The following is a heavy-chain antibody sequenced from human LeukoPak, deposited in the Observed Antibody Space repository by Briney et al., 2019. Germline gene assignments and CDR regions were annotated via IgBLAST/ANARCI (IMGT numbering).Heavy chain of an antibody. CDR3: TRQGGYDSYYYYTDV. J-gene: IGHJ6*03. CDR2: IRSKANSYAT. Sequence: PGGSLRLSCVASGFTFSGSAMHWVRQASGKGLEWVGRIRSKANSYATAYAASVKGRFTISRDDSKNTAYLQMNSLKTEDTAVYYCTRQGGYDSYYYYTDVWSKGTTVTVSS. CDR1: GFTFSGSA. V-gene: IGHV3-73*01. D-gene: IGHD5-12*01.